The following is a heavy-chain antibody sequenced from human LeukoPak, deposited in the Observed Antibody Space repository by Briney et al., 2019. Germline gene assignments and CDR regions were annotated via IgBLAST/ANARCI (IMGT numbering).Heavy chain of an antibody. CDR3: ARDAAAAGPNDY. D-gene: IGHD6-13*01. CDR2: ISSSGSTI. V-gene: IGHV3-48*03. Sequence: GGSLRLSCAASRFTFSSYGMHWVRQAPGKGLEWVSYISSSGSTIYYADSVKGRFTISRDNAKNSLYLQMNSLRAEDTAVYYCARDAAAAGPNDYWGQGTLVTVSS. J-gene: IGHJ4*02. CDR1: RFTFSSYG.